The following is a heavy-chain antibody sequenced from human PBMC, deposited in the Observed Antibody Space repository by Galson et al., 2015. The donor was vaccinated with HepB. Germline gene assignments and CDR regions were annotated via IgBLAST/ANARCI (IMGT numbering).Heavy chain of an antibody. CDR3: ARRMITFGYYAFDI. CDR2: ISSSGSTI. J-gene: IGHJ3*02. V-gene: IGHV3-48*03. CDR1: GFTFSSYE. D-gene: IGHD3-16*01. Sequence: SLRLSCAASGFTFSSYEMNWVRQAPGKGLEWVSYISSSGSTIYYADSVKGRFTISRDNAKNSLYLQMNSLRAEDTAVYYCARRMITFGYYAFDIWGQGTMVTVSS.